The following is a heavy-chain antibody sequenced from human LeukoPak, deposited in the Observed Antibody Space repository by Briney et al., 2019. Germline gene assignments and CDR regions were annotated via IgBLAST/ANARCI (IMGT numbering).Heavy chain of an antibody. Sequence: GGSLTLSCAACGFTLCSYSMKWVRQAPGRGLEWVSCISSSSSNIYYAASVKGRFTISRDNPNNSLYLQMNSLRAEDTAVYYCARAASMSAVFPDYWGQGTLVTVSS. CDR3: ARAASMSAVFPDY. CDR2: ISSSSSNI. CDR1: GFTLCSYS. J-gene: IGHJ4*02. D-gene: IGHD2/OR15-2a*01. V-gene: IGHV3-21*01.